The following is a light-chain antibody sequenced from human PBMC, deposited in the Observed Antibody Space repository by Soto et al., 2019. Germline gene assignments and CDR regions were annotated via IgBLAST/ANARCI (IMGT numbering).Light chain of an antibody. Sequence: QSVLTQPPSASGSPGQSVTISCTGTSSDIGGYKYVSWYQQHPGKAPKLMLYDVIYWPSGVPDRFSGSKSGNTASLTVSGLQAEDEADYYCSLYAGSNNLIFGGGTKLTVL. CDR1: SSDIGGYKY. CDR2: DVI. V-gene: IGLV2-8*01. CDR3: SLYAGSNNLI. J-gene: IGLJ2*01.